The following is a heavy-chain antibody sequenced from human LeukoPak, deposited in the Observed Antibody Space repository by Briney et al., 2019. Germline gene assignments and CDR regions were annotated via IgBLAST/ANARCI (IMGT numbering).Heavy chain of an antibody. D-gene: IGHD6-13*01. Sequence: SETLSLTCTVSGYSISSGYFWGWIRQPPGKGLEWIGSMSYSGRTYDNVSLKSRITISLDTSKNQFSLRLSSVTATDTAVYYCARLEQELDVIDSWGQGTLVTVSS. V-gene: IGHV4-38-2*02. CDR2: MSYSGRT. CDR1: GYSISSGYF. CDR3: ARLEQELDVIDS. J-gene: IGHJ4*02.